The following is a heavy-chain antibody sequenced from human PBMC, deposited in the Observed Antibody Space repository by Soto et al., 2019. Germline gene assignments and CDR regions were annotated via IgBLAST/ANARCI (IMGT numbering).Heavy chain of an antibody. V-gene: IGHV1-3*01. Sequence: ASVKVSCKASGYTFTSYAMHWVRQAPGQRLEWMGWISAGNGNTKYSQKFQGRVTITRDTSASTAYMELSSLRSEDTAVYYCARDHAIVGATDAFDIWGQGTMVTVS. CDR3: ARDHAIVGATDAFDI. D-gene: IGHD1-26*01. CDR1: GYTFTSYA. CDR2: ISAGNGNT. J-gene: IGHJ3*02.